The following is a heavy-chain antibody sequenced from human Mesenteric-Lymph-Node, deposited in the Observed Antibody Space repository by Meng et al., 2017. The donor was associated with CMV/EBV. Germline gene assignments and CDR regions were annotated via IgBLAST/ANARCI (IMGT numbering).Heavy chain of an antibody. CDR2: ILPRNGDT. CDR3: ARILIVPGGRGFDY. V-gene: IGHV1-3*01. D-gene: IGHD2-2*01. J-gene: IGHJ4*02. CDR1: GYIFSNHD. Sequence: SGYIFSNHDIHWVRQAPGQRLEWMGWILPRNGDTEYSQNFQGRVAITSDTSASTVYMELSSLRSQDTAIYYCARILIVPGGRGFDYWGQGTLVTVSS.